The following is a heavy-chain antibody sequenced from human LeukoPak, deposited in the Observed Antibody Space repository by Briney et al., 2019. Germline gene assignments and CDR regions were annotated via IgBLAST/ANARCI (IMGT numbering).Heavy chain of an antibody. CDR3: ARGEGTVLRYFGETFKFDH. CDR1: GYTFTGYY. V-gene: IGHV1-2*02. Sequence: ASVKVSCKASGYTFTGYYMHWVRQAPGQGLEWMGWINPNSGGTNYALKFQGRVTMTRDTSISTAYMELSRLRSDDTAVYYCARGEGTVLRYFGETFKFDHWGQGTLVTVSP. J-gene: IGHJ4*02. D-gene: IGHD3-9*01. CDR2: INPNSGGT.